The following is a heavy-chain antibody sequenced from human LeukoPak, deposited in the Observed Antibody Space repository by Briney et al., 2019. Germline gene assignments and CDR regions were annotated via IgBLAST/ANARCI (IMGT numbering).Heavy chain of an antibody. Sequence: GGSLRLSCAASGFTFSSYSMNWVRQAPGKGLEWVYSISSSSSYIYYADSVKGRFTISRDNAKNSLYLQMNSLRAEDTAVYYCARGISNYDFWSGYFSTDAFDIWGQGTMVTVSS. J-gene: IGHJ3*02. D-gene: IGHD3-3*01. V-gene: IGHV3-21*01. CDR2: ISSSSSYI. CDR1: GFTFSSYS. CDR3: ARGISNYDFWSGYFSTDAFDI.